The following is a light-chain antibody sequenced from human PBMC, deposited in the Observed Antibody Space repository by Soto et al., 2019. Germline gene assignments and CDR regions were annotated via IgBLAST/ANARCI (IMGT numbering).Light chain of an antibody. J-gene: IGKJ2*01. CDR1: QSVSSSY. CDR2: GAS. CDR3: QQYAGLPYT. V-gene: IGKV3-20*01. Sequence: EIVLTQSPGTLSLSPGERATLSCRASQSVSSSYLAWYQQKPGQAPRLLIYGASSRATGIPDRFSGSGSVTDFALTISRLEAEDFAVYYCQQYAGLPYTFGQGTKLEIK.